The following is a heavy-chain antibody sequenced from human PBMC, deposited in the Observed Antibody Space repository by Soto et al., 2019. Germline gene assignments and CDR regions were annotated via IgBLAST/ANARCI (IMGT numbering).Heavy chain of an antibody. V-gene: IGHV1-8*01. J-gene: IGHJ6*03. Sequence: GASVKVSCKASGYTFTSYDINWVRQATGQGLEWMGWMNPNSGNTGYAQKFQGRVTMTRNTSISTAYMELSSLRSEDTAVYYCAGQTDILTGTDYYYYMDVWGKGTTVTVSS. CDR3: AGQTDILTGTDYYYYMDV. CDR2: MNPNSGNT. D-gene: IGHD3-9*01. CDR1: GYTFTSYD.